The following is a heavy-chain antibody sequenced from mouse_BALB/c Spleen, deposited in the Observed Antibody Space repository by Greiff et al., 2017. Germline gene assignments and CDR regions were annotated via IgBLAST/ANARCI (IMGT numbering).Heavy chain of an antibody. Sequence: QVQLQQSGAELMKPGASVKISCKATGYTFSSYWIEWVKQRPGHGLEWIGEILPGSGSTNYNEKFKGKATFTADTSSNTAYMQLSSLTSEDSAVYYCARGGYYGSKGPFYAMDYWGQGTSVTVSS. V-gene: IGHV1-9*01. CDR3: ARGGYYGSKGPFYAMDY. J-gene: IGHJ4*01. CDR1: GYTFSSYW. CDR2: ILPGSGST. D-gene: IGHD1-1*01.